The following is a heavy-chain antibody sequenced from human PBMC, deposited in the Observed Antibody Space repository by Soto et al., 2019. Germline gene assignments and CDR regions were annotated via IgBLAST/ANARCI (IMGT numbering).Heavy chain of an antibody. J-gene: IGHJ4*02. D-gene: IGHD4-17*01. CDR1: GFSLNTSGVG. CDR3: AHRPYADSPIDY. V-gene: IGHV2-5*02. CDR2: IYWDDDK. Sequence: QITLKESGPTLVKPTQTLTLTCTFSGFSLNTSGVGVGWIRQPPGKALEWRALIYWDDDKRDSPSLKSRLTITKDTSTNQVVHTTTNMYPVDTGTYYCAHRPYADSPIDYWGQGTLVTVSS.